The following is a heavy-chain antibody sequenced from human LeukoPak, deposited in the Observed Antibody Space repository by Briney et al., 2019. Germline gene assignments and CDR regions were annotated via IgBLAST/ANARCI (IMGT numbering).Heavy chain of an antibody. Sequence: PSETLSLTCTVSGGSISSYYWSWIRQPPGKGLEWIGYIYYSGSTNYNPSLKSRVTISVDTSKNQFSLKLSSVTAADTAVYYCARATTSSGWTRAEYFQHWGQGTLVTVSS. J-gene: IGHJ1*01. D-gene: IGHD6-19*01. CDR1: GGSISSYY. V-gene: IGHV4-59*12. CDR3: ARATTSSGWTRAEYFQH. CDR2: IYYSGST.